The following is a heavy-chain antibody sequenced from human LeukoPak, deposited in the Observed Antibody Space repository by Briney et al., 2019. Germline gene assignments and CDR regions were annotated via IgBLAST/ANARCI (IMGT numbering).Heavy chain of an antibody. J-gene: IGHJ5*02. D-gene: IGHD2-15*01. CDR3: ARDHPATGWFDP. CDR2: IYYSGGT. CDR1: GGSISSYY. Sequence: SETLSLTCTVSGGSISSYYWSWIRQPPGKGLEWIGYIYYSGGTNYNPSLKSRITISVDTSKNQFSLKLSSVTAADTAVYYCARDHPATGWFDPWGQGTLVTVSS. V-gene: IGHV4-59*01.